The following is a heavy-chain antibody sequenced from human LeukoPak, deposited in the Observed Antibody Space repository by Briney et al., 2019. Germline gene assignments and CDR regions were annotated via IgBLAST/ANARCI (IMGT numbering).Heavy chain of an antibody. D-gene: IGHD4-11*01. Sequence: PSETLSLTCTVSGGSVSSGSYYWSWIRQPPGKGLEWIGYIYYSGSTNYNPSLKSRVTISVDTSKNQFSLRLSSVTAADTAVYSCARVINDYSNFLIDYWGQGTLVTVSS. V-gene: IGHV4-61*01. CDR1: GGSVSSGSYY. J-gene: IGHJ4*02. CDR3: ARVINDYSNFLIDY. CDR2: IYYSGST.